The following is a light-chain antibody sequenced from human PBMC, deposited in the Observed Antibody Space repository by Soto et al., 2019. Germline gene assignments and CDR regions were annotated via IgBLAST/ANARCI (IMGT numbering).Light chain of an antibody. CDR3: QQYGGSPIT. CDR1: QSVSSSY. J-gene: IGKJ5*01. Sequence: EIVLTQSPGTLSLSPGERATLSCRASQSVSSSYLAWYQQKPGQAPRLLIYGASTRATGIPARFSGSGSGTDFTLTISRLEPDDFALYFCQQYGGSPITFGLGTRLEIK. CDR2: GAS. V-gene: IGKV3-20*01.